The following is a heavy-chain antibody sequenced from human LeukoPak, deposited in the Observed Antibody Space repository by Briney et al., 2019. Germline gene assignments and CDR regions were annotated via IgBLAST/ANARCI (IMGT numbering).Heavy chain of an antibody. Sequence: PGGSLRLSCAASGFDFTAYGMSWVRQAPGKGLEWVSDISASGLDTYYADSVTGRFTISRDNSKNTVHLLMNSLRAEDSAMYYCAKYGPGFGVVIEYFMDVWGKGTRVTVSS. CDR3: AKYGPGFGVVIEYFMDV. CDR2: ISASGLDT. D-gene: IGHD3-3*01. J-gene: IGHJ6*03. CDR1: GFDFTAYG. V-gene: IGHV3-23*01.